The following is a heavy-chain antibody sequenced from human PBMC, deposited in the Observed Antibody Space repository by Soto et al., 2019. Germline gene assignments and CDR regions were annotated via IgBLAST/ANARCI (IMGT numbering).Heavy chain of an antibody. V-gene: IGHV1-69*13. D-gene: IGHD2-15*01. CDR1: GGTFGRYS. Sequence: SVKVSCKASGGTFGRYSISWLRQSPGQGLEWMGGTIPIFSVTNYAQKYQGRVTIIADASTKTAYMELTSLTSDDTAVYYCASNSQYCSGGSCYAYWGQGTLVTVSS. J-gene: IGHJ4*02. CDR2: TIPIFSVT. CDR3: ASNSQYCSGGSCYAY.